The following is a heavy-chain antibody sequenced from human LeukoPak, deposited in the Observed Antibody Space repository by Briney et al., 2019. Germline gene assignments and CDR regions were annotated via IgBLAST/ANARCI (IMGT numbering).Heavy chain of an antibody. CDR3: ARGGDAFDI. J-gene: IGHJ3*02. V-gene: IGHV1-2*02. CDR1: GYTFTSYD. D-gene: IGHD3-16*01. CDR2: INPNSGGT. Sequence: ASVKVSCKASGYTFTSYDINWVRQATGQGLEWMGWINPNSGGTNYAQKFQGRVTMTRDTSISTAYMELSRLRSDDTAVYYCARGGDAFDIWGQGTMVTVSS.